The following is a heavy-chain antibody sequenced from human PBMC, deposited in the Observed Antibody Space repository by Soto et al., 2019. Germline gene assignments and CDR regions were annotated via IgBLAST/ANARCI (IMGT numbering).Heavy chain of an antibody. V-gene: IGHV3-23*01. D-gene: IGHD5-12*01. CDR1: GFTFSSYA. Sequence: GGSLRLSCAASGFTFSSYAMSWVRQAPGKGLEWVSAISGSGGSTYYADSVKGRFTISRDNSKNTLYLQMNSLRAEDTAVYYCAKGLGYSGYDLDGMDVWGQGTTVTVSS. CDR3: AKGLGYSGYDLDGMDV. J-gene: IGHJ6*02. CDR2: ISGSGGST.